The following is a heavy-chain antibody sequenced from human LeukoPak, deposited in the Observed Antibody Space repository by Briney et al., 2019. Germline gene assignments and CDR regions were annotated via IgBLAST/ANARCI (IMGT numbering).Heavy chain of an antibody. Sequence: ASVKVSCKASGYTFTDFYLHWVRQAPGQGLEWMGWINPSTGVTSYAQKFQGRVTMTRDTSISTAYVELSRLRSDDTAVYYCARLGYYYDSLGHYDYWGQGTLVIVSS. CDR3: ARLGYYYDSLGHYDY. CDR1: GYTFTDFY. V-gene: IGHV1-2*02. J-gene: IGHJ4*02. CDR2: INPSTGVT. D-gene: IGHD3-22*01.